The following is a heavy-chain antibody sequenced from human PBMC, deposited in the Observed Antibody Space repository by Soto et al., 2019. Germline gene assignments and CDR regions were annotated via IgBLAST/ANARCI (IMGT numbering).Heavy chain of an antibody. Sequence: PSETLSLTCTVSGGSISSGGYYWSWIRQHPWKGLEWIGYIYYSGSTYYNPSLKSRVTISVDTSKNQFSLKLSSVTAADTAVYYCARSPNRVNWFDPWGQGXLVTVYS. CDR3: ARSPNRVNWFDP. D-gene: IGHD3-10*01. V-gene: IGHV4-31*03. CDR1: GGSISSGGYY. J-gene: IGHJ5*02. CDR2: IYYSGST.